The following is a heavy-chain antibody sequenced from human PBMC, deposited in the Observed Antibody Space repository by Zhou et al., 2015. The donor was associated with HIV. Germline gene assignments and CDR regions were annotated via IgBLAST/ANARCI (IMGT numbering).Heavy chain of an antibody. J-gene: IGHJ4*02. D-gene: IGHD2-2*01. V-gene: IGHV3-30*03. Sequence: QVQLVESGGGVVQPGKSLRLSCVASGFTLSTYGMHWVRQAPGKGLEWMAVILYDGSETYYADSVKGRATVSRDNAKHSLYLQMNSLRAEDTAVYFCARDASYCSSTTCYGPLDSWGQGTLVTVFS. CDR1: GFTLSTYG. CDR2: ILYDGSET. CDR3: ARDASYCSSTTCYGPLDS.